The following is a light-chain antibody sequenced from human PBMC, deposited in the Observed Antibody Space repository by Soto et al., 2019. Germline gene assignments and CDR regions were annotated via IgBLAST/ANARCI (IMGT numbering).Light chain of an antibody. Sequence: EIVLPQSPGTLSLSPGERATLSCRASQSVSSSYLAWYQQKPGQAPRLLIYGASSRATGISDRFSGSGSGTGFTLTISRLEPEDFAVYYCQQYGSSPKITFGQGTRLEIK. CDR1: QSVSSSY. CDR2: GAS. V-gene: IGKV3-20*01. J-gene: IGKJ5*01. CDR3: QQYGSSPKIT.